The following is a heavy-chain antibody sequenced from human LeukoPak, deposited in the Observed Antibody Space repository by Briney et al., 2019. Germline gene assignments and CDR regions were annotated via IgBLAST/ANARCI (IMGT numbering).Heavy chain of an antibody. V-gene: IGHV1-69*13. Sequence: SVKVSCKASGGTFSSYAISWVRQAPGQGLEWMGGIIPIFGTANYAQKFQGRVTITADESTSTAYMELSSLRSEDTAVYYCARDKGEYYYDSSGYHDAFDIWGQGTMVTVSS. CDR2: IIPIFGTA. D-gene: IGHD3-22*01. CDR1: GGTFSSYA. CDR3: ARDKGEYYYDSSGYHDAFDI. J-gene: IGHJ3*02.